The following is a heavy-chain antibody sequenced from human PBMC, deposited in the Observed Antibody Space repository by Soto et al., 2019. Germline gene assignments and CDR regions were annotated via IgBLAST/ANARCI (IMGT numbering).Heavy chain of an antibody. CDR3: ASSARGFYCSSTSCYGYGMDV. CDR2: IYTSGST. CDR1: GGSISSYY. Sequence: SETLSLTCTVSGGSISSYYWSWIRHPAGKGLEWIGRIYTSGSTNYNPSLKSRVTMSVDTSKNQFSLKLSSVTAADTAVYYCASSARGFYCSSTSCYGYGMDVWGQGTTVTVSS. D-gene: IGHD2-2*01. V-gene: IGHV4-4*07. J-gene: IGHJ6*02.